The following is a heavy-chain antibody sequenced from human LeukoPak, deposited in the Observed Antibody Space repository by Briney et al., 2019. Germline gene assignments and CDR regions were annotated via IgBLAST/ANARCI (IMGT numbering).Heavy chain of an antibody. J-gene: IGHJ3*02. CDR1: GDSVSSNSAA. Sequence: SQTLSLTCAISGDSVSSNSAAWNWIRQSPSGGLEWLGRTYYRSEWYNDYAVSVKSRITINPDTSKNQFSLQLNSVTPEDTAVYYCARAHIAAAGNDAFDIWGQGTMVTVSS. D-gene: IGHD6-13*01. CDR3: ARAHIAAAGNDAFDI. V-gene: IGHV6-1*01. CDR2: TYYRSEWYN.